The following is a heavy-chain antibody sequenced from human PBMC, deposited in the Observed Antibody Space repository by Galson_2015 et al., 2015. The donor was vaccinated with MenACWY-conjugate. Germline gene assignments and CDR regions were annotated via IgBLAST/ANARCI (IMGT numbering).Heavy chain of an antibody. J-gene: IGHJ4*02. CDR2: ITSGSDYI. CDR1: GFTFNTST. V-gene: IGHV3-21*01. D-gene: IGHD2/OR15-2a*01. Sequence: SLRLSCAASGFTFNTSTMNWVRQAPGEGLEWVSSITSGSDYIYYADSVKGRFTVSRDNAENSLYLQMNSLRPEDTAVYYCAREDLAGAFGLDYWGQGTLVTVSS. CDR3: AREDLAGAFGLDY.